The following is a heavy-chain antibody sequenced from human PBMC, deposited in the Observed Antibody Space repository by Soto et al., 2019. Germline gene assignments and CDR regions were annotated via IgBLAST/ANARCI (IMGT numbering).Heavy chain of an antibody. D-gene: IGHD3-10*01. CDR1: GFTFSSYA. CDR3: AKAIGFQLPKAHDY. J-gene: IGHJ4*02. CDR2: ISGSGGST. Sequence: EVQLLESGGGLVQPGGSLRLSCAASGFTFSSYAMSWVRQAPGKGLEWVSGISGSGGSTYYADSVKGRFTISRDNAKNTLYLQMNSLRAEDTAVYYCAKAIGFQLPKAHDYWGQGTLVTVSS. V-gene: IGHV3-23*01.